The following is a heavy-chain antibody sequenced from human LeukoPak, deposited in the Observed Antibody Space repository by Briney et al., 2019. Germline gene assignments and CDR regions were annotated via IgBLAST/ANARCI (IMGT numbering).Heavy chain of an antibody. CDR2: IYTSGST. Sequence: SGTLSLTCTVSGGSISSYYWSWIRQPAGKGLEWIGRIYTSGSTNYNPSLKSRVTMSVDTSKNQFSLKLSSVTAADTAVYYCARLYYDSSGYYYGDAFDIWGQGTMVTVSS. J-gene: IGHJ3*02. CDR1: GGSISSYY. CDR3: ARLYYDSSGYYYGDAFDI. V-gene: IGHV4-4*07. D-gene: IGHD3-22*01.